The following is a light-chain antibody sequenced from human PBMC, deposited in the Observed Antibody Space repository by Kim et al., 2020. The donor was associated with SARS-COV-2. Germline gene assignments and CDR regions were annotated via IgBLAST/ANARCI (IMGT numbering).Light chain of an antibody. CDR3: QQYYSTPPFT. V-gene: IGKV4-1*01. J-gene: IGKJ3*01. Sequence: TINCKSSQSVLYSSNNKNYLAWYQQKPGQPPKLLIYWASTRESGVPDRFSGSGSGTDFTLTISSLQAEDVAVYYCQQYYSTPPFTFGPGTKVDIK. CDR1: QSVLYSSNNKNY. CDR2: WAS.